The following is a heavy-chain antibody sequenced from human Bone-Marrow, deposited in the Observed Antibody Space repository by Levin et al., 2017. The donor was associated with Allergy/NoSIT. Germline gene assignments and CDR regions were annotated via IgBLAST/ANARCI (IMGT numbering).Heavy chain of an antibody. CDR2: ISTSGRK. Sequence: GESLKISCAGSGFIFSRYEMNWVRQAPGKGLEWISYISTSGRKVHADSVMGRFTISRDNAKNSVFLQMSSLRVEDTAVYYCARDDCSDSTCYSKDVFDLWGQGTMVIVSS. D-gene: IGHD2-15*01. CDR3: ARDDCSDSTCYSKDVFDL. CDR1: GFIFSRYE. J-gene: IGHJ3*01. V-gene: IGHV3-48*03.